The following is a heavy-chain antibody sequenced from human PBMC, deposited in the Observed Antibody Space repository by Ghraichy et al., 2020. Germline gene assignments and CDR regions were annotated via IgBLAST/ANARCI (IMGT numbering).Heavy chain of an antibody. CDR3: TRASPGPYCPNGVCQTFWYGMDV. V-gene: IGHV3-49*03. CDR1: GFTFDDYA. Sequence: GGSLRLSCTASGFTFDDYAMTWFRQAPGKGLEWVGFVRSKAYSGTTQYAASVKGRFTISRDDSKSIAYLQMKSLKTEDTAVYYCTRASPGPYCPNGVCQTFWYGMDVWGQGTTVTVS. J-gene: IGHJ6*02. D-gene: IGHD2-8*01. CDR2: VRSKAYSGTT.